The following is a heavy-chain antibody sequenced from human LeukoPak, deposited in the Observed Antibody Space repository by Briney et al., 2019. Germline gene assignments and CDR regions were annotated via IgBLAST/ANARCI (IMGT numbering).Heavy chain of an antibody. CDR3: AREVDSSSWLDFDS. J-gene: IGHJ4*02. CDR2: IYNSGST. Sequence: SETLSLTCTVYGDSITHNYWSWIRRPPGKGLEWIGYIYNSGSTNYNPSLKSRVTISVDTSKNQFSLKLSSVTAADTAVYCCAREVDSSSWLDFDSWGQGTLVTVSS. CDR1: GDSITHNY. V-gene: IGHV4-59*12. D-gene: IGHD6-13*01.